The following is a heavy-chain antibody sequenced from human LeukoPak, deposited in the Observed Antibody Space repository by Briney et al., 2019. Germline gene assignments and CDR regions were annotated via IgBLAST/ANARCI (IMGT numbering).Heavy chain of an antibody. Sequence: PGGSLRLSCAASGFTFSDYFMSWVRQAPGKGLEWLSYINGRGNYVDYAESLKGRITISRDNAKNSLYLQMNSLRAEDTAVYYCVRDNPRQQGFAYWGQGTLVTVSS. CDR3: VRDNPRQQGFAY. J-gene: IGHJ4*02. CDR2: INGRGNYV. V-gene: IGHV3-11*05. CDR1: GFTFSDYF. D-gene: IGHD6-13*01.